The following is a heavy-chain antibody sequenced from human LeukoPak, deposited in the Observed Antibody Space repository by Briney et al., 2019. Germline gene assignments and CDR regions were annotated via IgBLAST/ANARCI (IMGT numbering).Heavy chain of an antibody. CDR3: ARLVRGVYGMDV. CDR2: ITSSSNTI. J-gene: IGHJ6*02. V-gene: IGHV3-48*02. Sequence: PGGSLRLSCAASGFTFSSYSMNWVRQAPGKGLEWVSYITSSSNTIYYADSVKGRFTISRDNAKNSLYLQMNSLRDEDTAVYYCARLVRGVYGMDVWGQGTTVTVSS. D-gene: IGHD3-10*01. CDR1: GFTFSSYS.